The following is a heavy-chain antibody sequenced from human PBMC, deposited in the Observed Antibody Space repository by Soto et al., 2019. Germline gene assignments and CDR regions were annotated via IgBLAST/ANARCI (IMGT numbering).Heavy chain of an antibody. CDR1: GGSVSGFF. CDR2: VHGGGGT. Sequence: QVQLQESGPGLVKVSETLSLTCTVSGGSVSGFFWTWIRQPPGKGLKWIGWVHGGGGTLYSASRTSRVTMSVDTSNNRLSLRLTSVTAADTALYYCARSAEIHQYQNGLDVWGQGTPVTVSS. V-gene: IGHV4-59*02. D-gene: IGHD2-2*01. J-gene: IGHJ6*02. CDR3: ARSAEIHQYQNGLDV.